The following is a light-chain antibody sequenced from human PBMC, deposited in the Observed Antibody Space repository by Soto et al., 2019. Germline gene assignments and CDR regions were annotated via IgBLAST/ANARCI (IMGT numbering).Light chain of an antibody. V-gene: IGKV3-15*01. CDR2: GAS. Sequence: MTQSPSSLSASTGDRVTITCRASQGISSYLAWYQQKPGQPPRLLIFGASTRATGIPDRFSGSGSGTEFTLTISSLQSEDFAVYYCQQYNNWPPETFGQGTTVEFK. J-gene: IGKJ1*01. CDR1: QGISSY. CDR3: QQYNNWPPET.